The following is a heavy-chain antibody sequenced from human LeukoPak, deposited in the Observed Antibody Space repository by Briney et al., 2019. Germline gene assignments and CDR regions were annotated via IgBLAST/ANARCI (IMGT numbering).Heavy chain of an antibody. V-gene: IGHV1-69*02. CDR1: GYTFTGYY. CDR2: IIPILGIA. J-gene: IGHJ4*02. Sequence: ASVKVSCKTSGYTFTGYYIHWVRQAPGQGLEWMGRIIPILGIANYAQKFQGRVTITADKSTSTAYMELSSLRSEDTAVYYCAPTDAGSGSYSGYWGQGTLVTVSS. CDR3: APTDAGSGSYSGY. D-gene: IGHD1-26*01.